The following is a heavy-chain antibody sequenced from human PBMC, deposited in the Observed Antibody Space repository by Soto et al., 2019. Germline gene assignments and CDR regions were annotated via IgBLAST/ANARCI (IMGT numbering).Heavy chain of an antibody. J-gene: IGHJ4*02. CDR1: GFSLSTSGVG. Sequence: QITLKESGPTRVKPTQTLTLTCTFSGFSLSTSGVGVGWIRQPPGKALGWLAFIYWDDDKCYSPSLKSRLTITKDTSKHQVVLTMTNMDHVDTATYYCAHRFYPSSSGWDQGMFDYWGQGTLVTVSS. CDR2: IYWDDDK. D-gene: IGHD6-19*01. CDR3: AHRFYPSSSGWDQGMFDY. V-gene: IGHV2-5*02.